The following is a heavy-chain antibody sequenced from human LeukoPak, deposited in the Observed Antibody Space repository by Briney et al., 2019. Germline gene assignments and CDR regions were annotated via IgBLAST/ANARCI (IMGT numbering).Heavy chain of an antibody. CDR1: GGSISSYY. CDR3: ARESDYGDYHMDV. CDR2: IYYSGST. J-gene: IGHJ6*02. D-gene: IGHD4-17*01. V-gene: IGHV4-59*01. Sequence: SETLSLTCTVSGGSISSYYWSWIRQPPGKGLEWIGYIYYSGSTNYNPSLKSRVTISVDTSRNQFSLKLSSVTAADTAVYYCARESDYGDYHMDVWGQGTTVTVSS.